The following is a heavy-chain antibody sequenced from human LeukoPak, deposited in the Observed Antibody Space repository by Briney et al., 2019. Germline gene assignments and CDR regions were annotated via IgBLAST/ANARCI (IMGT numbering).Heavy chain of an antibody. Sequence: PSETLSLTCAVYGGSFSGYYWSWIRQPPGKGLEWIGEINHSGSTNYNPSLKSRVTISVDTSKNQFSLKLSSVTAADTAVYYCARGRYSSTSCFYYYYYGMDVWGQGTTVTVSS. J-gene: IGHJ6*02. CDR1: GGSFSGYY. CDR3: ARGRYSSTSCFYYYYYGMDV. CDR2: INHSGST. D-gene: IGHD2-2*01. V-gene: IGHV4-34*01.